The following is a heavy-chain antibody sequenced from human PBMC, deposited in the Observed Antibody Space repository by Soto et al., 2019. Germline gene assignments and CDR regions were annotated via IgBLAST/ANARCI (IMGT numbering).Heavy chain of an antibody. V-gene: IGHV3-33*01. CDR2: IWYDGSNK. CDR3: ARYMRYYDSSGYDPWYYYGMDV. CDR1: GFTFSSYG. D-gene: IGHD3-22*01. J-gene: IGHJ6*02. Sequence: PGGSLRLSCAASGFTFSSYGMHWVRQAPGKGLEWVAVIWYDGSNKYYADSVKGRFTISRDNSKNTLYLQMNSLRAEDTAVYYCARYMRYYDSSGYDPWYYYGMDVWGQGTTVTVSS.